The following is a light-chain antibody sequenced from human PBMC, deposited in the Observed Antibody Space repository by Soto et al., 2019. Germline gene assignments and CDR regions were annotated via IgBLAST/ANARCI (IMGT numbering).Light chain of an antibody. Sequence: DIQLTQSPSFLSASVGDRVTITCRASQGISSYLAWYQQKPGKAPKLLIYAASTLQSGVPSRFSGSGSGTAFTLTISSLQPEDFATYYCQQINSYPLTFGGGTKVEIK. CDR3: QQINSYPLT. J-gene: IGKJ4*01. CDR2: AAS. V-gene: IGKV1-9*01. CDR1: QGISSY.